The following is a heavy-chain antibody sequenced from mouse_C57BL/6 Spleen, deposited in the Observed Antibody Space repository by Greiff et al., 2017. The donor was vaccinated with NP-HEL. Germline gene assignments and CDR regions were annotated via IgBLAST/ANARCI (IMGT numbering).Heavy chain of an antibody. CDR3: TTGYYGSNYAMDY. D-gene: IGHD1-1*01. CDR2: IDPEDGDT. Sequence: VQLQQSGAELVRPGASVKLSCTASGFNINDYYMHWVKQRPEQGLEWIGRIDPEDGDTEYAPKFQGKATMTADTSSNTAYLQLSSLTSEDTAVYYCTTGYYGSNYAMDYWGQGTSVTVSS. CDR1: GFNINDYY. J-gene: IGHJ4*01. V-gene: IGHV14-1*01.